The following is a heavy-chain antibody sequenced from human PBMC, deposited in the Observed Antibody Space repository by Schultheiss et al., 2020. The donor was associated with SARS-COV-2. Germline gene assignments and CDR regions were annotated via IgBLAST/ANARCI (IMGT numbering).Heavy chain of an antibody. J-gene: IGHJ4*02. V-gene: IGHV3-21*04. D-gene: IGHD5-24*01. CDR1: GESFNGFS. Sequence: LSLTCAVYGESFNGFSWTWIRQSPGKGLEWVSSISSSSSYIYYADSVKGRFTISRDNSKNTLYLQMNSLRAADTAVYYCAKHGYNWRIDYWGQGTLVTVSS. CDR3: AKHGYNWRIDY. CDR2: ISSSSSYI.